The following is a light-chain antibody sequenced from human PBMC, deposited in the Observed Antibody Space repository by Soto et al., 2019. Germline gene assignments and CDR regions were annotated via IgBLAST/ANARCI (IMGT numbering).Light chain of an antibody. CDR3: MQFTAWLLIE. J-gene: IGKJ5*01. CDR2: DAS. V-gene: IGKV3-15*01. Sequence: ERARTQSQTTLSVSPGERAILSCRSSQNVYNNLAWYQQKPGQAPRLLIFDASTRATGIPARFSGSGSGIKFTEALSVVKEGSCVIFHCMQFTAWLLIEFAEGTRLEIK. CDR1: QNVYNN.